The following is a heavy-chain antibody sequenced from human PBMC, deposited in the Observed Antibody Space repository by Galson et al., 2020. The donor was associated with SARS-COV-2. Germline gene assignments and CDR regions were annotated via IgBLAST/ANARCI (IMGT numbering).Heavy chain of an antibody. D-gene: IGHD3-10*01. CDR1: GDSITSEHYC. J-gene: IGHJ4*02. CDR3: AREDRYYRGSGTFYSFVDC. V-gene: IGHV4-61*02. CDR2: IYTGGST. Sequence: SETLSLTCSVSGDSITSEHYCWGWVRQPAGKGLEWIGRIYTGGSTNYSPSLQNRVTISVDTSKNQFYLKLSSVTAADTAVYYCAREDRYYRGSGTFYSFVDCWGQGTLVTVSS.